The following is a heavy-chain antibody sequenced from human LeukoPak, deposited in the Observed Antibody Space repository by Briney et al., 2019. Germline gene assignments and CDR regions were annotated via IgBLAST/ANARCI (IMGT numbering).Heavy chain of an antibody. V-gene: IGHV1-69*04. CDR3: ARGIRQLVRGYYYYYMDV. CDR2: IIPLLDVA. D-gene: IGHD6-13*01. Sequence: ASVKVSCKASGGTFSSYAISWVRQAPGQGLEWMGRIIPLLDVANHAQNFQGRVTITADKSTTTAYMELSSLKSEDTAVYYCARGIRQLVRGYYYYYMDVWGKGTTVTVSS. CDR1: GGTFSSYA. J-gene: IGHJ6*03.